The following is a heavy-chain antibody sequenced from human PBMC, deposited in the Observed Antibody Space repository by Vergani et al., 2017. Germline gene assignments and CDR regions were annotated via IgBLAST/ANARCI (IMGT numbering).Heavy chain of an antibody. Sequence: VQLVQSGAEVKKPGESLRISCKGSGYSFTSYWISWVRQAPGQGLEWMGRIIPIFGTTSYAQKFQGRVTILADESTSTAYMELSSLRSEDTAVYYCARSSGYYSYYFDFWGQGTLVTVSS. CDR1: GYSFTSYW. J-gene: IGHJ4*02. D-gene: IGHD3-22*01. V-gene: IGHV1-69*18. CDR3: ARSSGYYSYYFDF. CDR2: IIPIFGTT.